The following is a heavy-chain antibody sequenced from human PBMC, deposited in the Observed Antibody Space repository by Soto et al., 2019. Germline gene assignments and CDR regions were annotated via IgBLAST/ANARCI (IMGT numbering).Heavy chain of an antibody. Sequence: QLQLQESGPGLVKPSETLSLTCTVSGGSISSSSYYWGWIRQPPGKGLEWIGSIYYSGSTYYNPSLKSRVTISVDTSKNQFSLKLSSVTAADTAVYYCARQPYGSGSYHFDYWGQGTLVTVSS. CDR1: GGSISSSSYY. CDR3: ARQPYGSGSYHFDY. CDR2: IYYSGST. J-gene: IGHJ4*02. V-gene: IGHV4-39*01. D-gene: IGHD3-10*01.